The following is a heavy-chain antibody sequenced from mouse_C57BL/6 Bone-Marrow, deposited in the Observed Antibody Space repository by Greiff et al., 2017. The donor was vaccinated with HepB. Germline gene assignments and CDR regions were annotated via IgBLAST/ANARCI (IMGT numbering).Heavy chain of an antibody. D-gene: IGHD1-1*01. J-gene: IGHJ1*03. CDR2: SRNKANDYTT. Sequence: EVNVVESGGGLVQSGRSLRLSCATSGFTFSDFYMEWVRQAPGKGLEWIAASRNKANDYTTEYSASVKGRFIVSRDTSQSILYLQMNALRAEDTAIYYCARATVVATDWYFDVWGTGTTVTVSS. CDR1: GFTFSDFY. V-gene: IGHV7-1*01. CDR3: ARATVVATDWYFDV.